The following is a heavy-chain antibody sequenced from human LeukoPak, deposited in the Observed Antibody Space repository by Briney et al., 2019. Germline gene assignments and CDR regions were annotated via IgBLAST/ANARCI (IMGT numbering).Heavy chain of an antibody. V-gene: IGHV3-23*01. CDR3: XXXXXAAGTGSDY. J-gene: IGHJ4*02. CDR2: ISGSGGST. Sequence: GGSLRLSCAASGFTFSSYAMSWVRQAPGKGLEWVSAISGSGGSTYYADSVKGRFTISRDNSKNTLYLQMNSLRAEDTAVYYXXXXXXAAGTGSDYWGQGTLVTVPS. CDR1: GFTFSSYA. D-gene: IGHD6-13*01.